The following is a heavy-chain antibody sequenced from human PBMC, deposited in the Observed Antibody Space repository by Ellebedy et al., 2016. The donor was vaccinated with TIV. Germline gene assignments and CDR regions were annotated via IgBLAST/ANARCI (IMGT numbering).Heavy chain of an antibody. CDR2: FDPEDGET. J-gene: IGHJ3*02. CDR3: ARGGHYYDSSGYLNMAFDI. V-gene: IGHV1-24*01. D-gene: IGHD3-22*01. CDR1: GYTLTELS. Sequence: AASVKVSCKVFGYTLTELSIHWVRQAPGKGLEWMGGFDPEDGETIYAQKFQGRVTMTRNTSITTAYMELSSLRSEDTTVYYCARGGHYYDSSGYLNMAFDIWGQGTMVTVSS.